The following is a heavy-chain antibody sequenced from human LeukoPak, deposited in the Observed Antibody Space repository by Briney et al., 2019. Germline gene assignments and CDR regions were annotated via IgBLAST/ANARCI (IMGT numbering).Heavy chain of an antibody. V-gene: IGHV4-4*07. CDR1: GGSISSYY. D-gene: IGHD4-11*01. CDR3: AKNDYSDFTPSPFPV. CDR2: IFSSGST. Sequence: PSETLSLTCTVSGGSISSYYWSWIRQPAGKGLEWIGRIFSSGSTNYNSSLKSRVTMSVDTSKNQFSLKMSSVTAADTAVYYCAKNDYSDFTPSPFPVWGQGTLVTVSS. J-gene: IGHJ4*02.